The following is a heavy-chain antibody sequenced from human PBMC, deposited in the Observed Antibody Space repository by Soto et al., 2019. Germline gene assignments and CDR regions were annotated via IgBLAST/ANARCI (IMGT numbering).Heavy chain of an antibody. D-gene: IGHD3-16*01. V-gene: IGHV1-69*01. Sequence: QVQLVQSGAEVKKPGSSVKVSCKASGGTFSSYAISWVRQAPGQGLEWMGGIIPIFGTANYAQKFQGRGTITADESTSTAYMELSSLRSEDTAVYYCAREVMITFGGVTVNWGQGTLVTVSS. CDR1: GGTFSSYA. J-gene: IGHJ4*02. CDR3: AREVMITFGGVTVN. CDR2: IIPIFGTA.